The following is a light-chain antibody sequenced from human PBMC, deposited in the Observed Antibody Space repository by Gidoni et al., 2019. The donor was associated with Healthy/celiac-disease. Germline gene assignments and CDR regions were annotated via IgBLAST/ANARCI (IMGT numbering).Light chain of an antibody. CDR1: QGISNY. J-gene: IGKJ1*01. CDR2: AAP. Sequence: DIQMTQSPSSRSASVGDRVTITCRASQGISNYLAWYQQKPGKVPKLLIYAAPTLQSGVPSRFSGSGSGTDFTLTISSLQPEDVATYYCQKYNSAPPWTFGQGTKVEIK. V-gene: IGKV1-27*01. CDR3: QKYNSAPPWT.